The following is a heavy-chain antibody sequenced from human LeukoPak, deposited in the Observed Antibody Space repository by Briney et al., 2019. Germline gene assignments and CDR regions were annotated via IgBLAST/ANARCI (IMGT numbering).Heavy chain of an antibody. J-gene: IGHJ4*02. Sequence: GGSLRLSCAASGFTFSIYSMNWVRQAPGKGLEWVSSMSISSISHIYNADSGKGRFTISRDNAQNSLYLQMNRLRAEDTAVYYCARDLEWLVPLFDYWGQGTLVTVSS. CDR1: GFTFSIYS. V-gene: IGHV3-21*01. D-gene: IGHD6-19*01. CDR3: ARDLEWLVPLFDY. CDR2: MSISSISHI.